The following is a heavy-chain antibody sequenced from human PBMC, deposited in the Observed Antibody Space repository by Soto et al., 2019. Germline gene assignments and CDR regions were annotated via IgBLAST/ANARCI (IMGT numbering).Heavy chain of an antibody. CDR2: ISGSGGNT. D-gene: IGHD6-19*01. Sequence: EVQLLESGGGLVQPGGSLRLSCAASGFNFGIYAMSWVRQAPGKGLEWVSAISGSGGNTYYADSVRGRFTISRDNSENTLYLQMNNLRAEDTALYYCAKDIWMAVAGTCHWGQGTLVTVSS. V-gene: IGHV3-23*01. CDR1: GFNFGIYA. CDR3: AKDIWMAVAGTCH. J-gene: IGHJ1*01.